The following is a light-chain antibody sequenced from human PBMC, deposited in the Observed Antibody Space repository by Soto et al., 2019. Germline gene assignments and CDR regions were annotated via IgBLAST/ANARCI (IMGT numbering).Light chain of an antibody. Sequence: DIQMTQSPSSLSASVGDRVTITCQASQDISNYLNWYQQKPGKAPKLLIYDASNLETGVPSRFSGSGSGTEFTFTISSLQPEDIATYYCQQYDNLPRWTFGGGTKVEIK. CDR3: QQYDNLPRWT. J-gene: IGKJ4*01. V-gene: IGKV1-33*01. CDR1: QDISNY. CDR2: DAS.